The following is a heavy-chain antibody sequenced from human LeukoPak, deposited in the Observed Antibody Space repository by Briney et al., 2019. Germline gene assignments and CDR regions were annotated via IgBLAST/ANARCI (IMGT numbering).Heavy chain of an antibody. CDR1: GFTFSRYW. V-gene: IGHV3-7*01. CDR3: AWSAGSSSWYEGYYFDY. CDR2: IKQDGSEK. Sequence: GGSLRLSCAASGFTFSRYWMSWVRQAPGKGLEWVANIKQDGSEKYYVDSVKGRFTISRDNAKNSLYLQMNSLRAEDTAVYYCAWSAGSSSWYEGYYFDYWGQGTLVTVSS. J-gene: IGHJ4*02. D-gene: IGHD6-13*01.